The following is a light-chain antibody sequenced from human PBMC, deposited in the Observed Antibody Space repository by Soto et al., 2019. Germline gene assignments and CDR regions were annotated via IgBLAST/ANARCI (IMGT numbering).Light chain of an antibody. V-gene: IGKV3-15*01. CDR3: QQYNTWSSIT. CDR2: GTS. J-gene: IGKJ5*01. Sequence: EIVMTQSPATLSVSPGERVTLSGRASQSISSNLAWYQQKPVQAPSLLMYGTSTRATGIPARFSGSGSGTEFTLTISSLQSEDFAVYYCQQYNTWSSITFGQGTRLEIK. CDR1: QSISSN.